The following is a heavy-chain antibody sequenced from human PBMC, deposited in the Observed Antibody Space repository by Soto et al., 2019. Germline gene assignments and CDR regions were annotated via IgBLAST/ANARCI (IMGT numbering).Heavy chain of an antibody. CDR2: IYYSGST. D-gene: IGHD6-13*01. J-gene: IGHJ5*02. CDR3: ARGVAAKPGVWFDP. V-gene: IGHV4-59*01. Sequence: SETLSLTCTVSGGSISSYYWSWIRQPPGKGLEWIGYIYYSGSTNYNPSLKSRVTISVVTSKNQFSLKLSSVTAADTAVYYCARGVAAKPGVWFDPWGQGTLVTVSS. CDR1: GGSISSYY.